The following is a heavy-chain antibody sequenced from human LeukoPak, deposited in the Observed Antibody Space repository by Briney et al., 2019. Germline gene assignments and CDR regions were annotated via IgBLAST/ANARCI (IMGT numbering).Heavy chain of an antibody. CDR3: ASGGYCSSTSCYEPYYYYGMDV. CDR1: GFTFSSYS. V-gene: IGHV3-21*01. J-gene: IGHJ6*04. D-gene: IGHD2-2*01. CDR2: ISISRGYL. Sequence: PGGYLRLSCAASGFTFSSYSMNWVRQAPGKGLEWVLSISISRGYLYYADSVKGRFTISRDNAKNSLYLQMNSLRAEDTAVYYCASGGYCSSTSCYEPYYYYGMDVWGKGTTVTVSS.